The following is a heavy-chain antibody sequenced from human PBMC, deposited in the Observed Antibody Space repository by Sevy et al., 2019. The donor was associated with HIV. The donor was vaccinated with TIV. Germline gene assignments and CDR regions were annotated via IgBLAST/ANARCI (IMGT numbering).Heavy chain of an antibody. V-gene: IGHV4-61*01. D-gene: IGHD6-6*01. J-gene: IGHJ4*02. CDR1: GGSVSSGSYY. CDR3: ARDGGQLGFFDY. CDR2: IYYSGST. Sequence: SETLSLTCTVSGGSVSSGSYYWSWIRQPPGKGLEWIGYIYYSGSTSYNPSLKSRVTISVDTSKNQFSLKLSSVTAADTAVYYCARDGGQLGFFDYWGQGTLVTVSS.